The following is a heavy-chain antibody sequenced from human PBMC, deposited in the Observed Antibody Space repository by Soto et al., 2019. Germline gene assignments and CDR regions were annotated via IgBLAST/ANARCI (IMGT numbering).Heavy chain of an antibody. CDR3: AKERNYDFWSGYYPGDAFDI. CDR1: GFTFSSYA. V-gene: IGHV3-23*01. J-gene: IGHJ3*02. D-gene: IGHD3-3*01. CDR2: ISGSGYNT. Sequence: PGGSLRLSCAASGFTFSSYAMSWVRQAPGKGLEWVSAISGSGYNTYYADSVKGRFTISRDNSKNTLYLQMNSLRAEDTAVYYCAKERNYDFWSGYYPGDAFDIWGQGTMVTVSS.